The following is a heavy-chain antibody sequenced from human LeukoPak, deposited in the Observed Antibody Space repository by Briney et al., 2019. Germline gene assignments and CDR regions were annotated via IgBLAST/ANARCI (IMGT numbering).Heavy chain of an antibody. Sequence: GGSLRLSCAASEFTFRSYAMTWVRQAPGKGLEWVSSISGSGDTTYYADSTYYADSVKGRFTISRDNSKNTLYLQMNSLRAKDTAVYYCAKVPLGSGSYYPYYYYMDVWGKGTTVTVSS. CDR2: ISGSGDTTYYADST. D-gene: IGHD1-26*01. CDR3: AKVPLGSGSYYPYYYYMDV. J-gene: IGHJ6*03. CDR1: EFTFRSYA. V-gene: IGHV3-23*01.